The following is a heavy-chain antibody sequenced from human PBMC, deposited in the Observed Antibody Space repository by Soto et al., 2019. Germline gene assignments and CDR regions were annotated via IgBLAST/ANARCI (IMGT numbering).Heavy chain of an antibody. CDR1: GGSISPYY. J-gene: IGHJ4*02. V-gene: IGHV4-59*01. CDR3: ARLIGSYFALESYYFDY. CDR2: IYYAGTT. Sequence: SETLSLTCTVSGGSISPYYWSWIRQPPGKGLEWVGYIYYAGTTSYNPSLKSRVTISVDTSKNQFSLKLSSVTAADTAVYYCARLIGSYFALESYYFDYWGKGALVTVSS. D-gene: IGHD1-26*01.